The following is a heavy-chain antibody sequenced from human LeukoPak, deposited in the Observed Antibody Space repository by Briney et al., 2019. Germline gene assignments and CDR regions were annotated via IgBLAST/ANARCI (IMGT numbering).Heavy chain of an antibody. CDR1: GFTFSSYA. V-gene: IGHV3-23*01. CDR2: ISGSGGST. J-gene: IGHJ4*02. Sequence: GGSLRLSCAASGFTFSSYAMSWVRQAPGKGLECVSAISGSGGSTYYADSVKGRFTISRDNSKNTLYLQMNSLRAEDTAVYYCANGGGYGDYGPSNWGQGTLVTVSS. D-gene: IGHD4-17*01. CDR3: ANGGGYGDYGPSN.